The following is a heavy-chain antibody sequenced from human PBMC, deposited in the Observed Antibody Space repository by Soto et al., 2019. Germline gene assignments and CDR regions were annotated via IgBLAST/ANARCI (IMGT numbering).Heavy chain of an antibody. CDR3: AREDTAITGTMVLDY. D-gene: IGHD1-7*01. V-gene: IGHV3-33*01. CDR1: GFTFSSYG. CDR2: IWYDGSNK. Sequence: SLRLSCAASGFTFSSYGMHWVRQAPGKGLEWVAVIWYDGSNKYYADSVKGRFTISRDNSKNTLYLQMNSLRAEDTAVYYCAREDTAITGTMVLDYWGQGTLVTVSS. J-gene: IGHJ4*02.